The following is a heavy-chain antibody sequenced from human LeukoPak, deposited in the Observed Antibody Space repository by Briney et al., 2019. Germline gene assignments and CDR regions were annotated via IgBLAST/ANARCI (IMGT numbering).Heavy chain of an antibody. Sequence: GGSLRLSCAASGFTFSSYSMNWVRQAPGKGLEWVSYISSSSTIYYADSVRGRFTISRDNAKNSLYLQMNSLRAEDTAVYYCARDSTTVAIAYWGQGTLVTVSS. CDR1: GFTFSSYS. J-gene: IGHJ4*02. V-gene: IGHV3-48*01. D-gene: IGHD4-17*01. CDR2: ISSSSTI. CDR3: ARDSTTVAIAY.